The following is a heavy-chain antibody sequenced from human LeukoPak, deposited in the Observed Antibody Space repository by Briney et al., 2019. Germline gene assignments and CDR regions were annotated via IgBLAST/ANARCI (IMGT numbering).Heavy chain of an antibody. CDR1: GFTFRDYA. V-gene: IGHV3-9*01. CDR3: AKATVTTWEPPADD. Sequence: PGRSLRLSCAASGFTFRDYALHWVRQGPGKGLEWVSSISWNSGRIAYADSVKGRFTISRDNAKNSLYLQMNSLRVDDSALYYCAKATVTTWEPPADDWGQGTQVTVSS. CDR2: ISWNSGRI. J-gene: IGHJ4*02. D-gene: IGHD1-26*01.